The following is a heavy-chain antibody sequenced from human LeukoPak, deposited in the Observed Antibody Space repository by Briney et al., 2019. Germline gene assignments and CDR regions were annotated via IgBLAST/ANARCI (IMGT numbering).Heavy chain of an antibody. CDR1: GFTFSSYA. D-gene: IGHD6-19*01. Sequence: GGSLRLSCAASGFTFSSYAMSWVRQAPGKGLEWVSAIGAGGRTYYTDSLEGRFTISRDNSKTTLYLQMNSLRAEDTAVYYCAKDSPADSSCWYLLGVWGQGTRVTVSS. CDR2: IGAGGRT. CDR3: AKDSPADSSCWYLLGV. V-gene: IGHV3-23*01. J-gene: IGHJ4*02.